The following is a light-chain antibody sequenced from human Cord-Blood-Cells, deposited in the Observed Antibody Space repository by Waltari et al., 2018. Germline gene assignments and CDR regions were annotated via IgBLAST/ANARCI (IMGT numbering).Light chain of an antibody. J-gene: IGKJ3*01. Sequence: DIVMTQSPLSLPVTPGKPASISCSSSQSLLHSNGYNYLDWYLQKPGQSPQLLIYLGSNRASGVPDRFSGSGSGTDFTLKISRVEAEDVGVYYCMQALQTPPFTFGPGTKVDIK. CDR1: QSLLHSNGYNY. CDR2: LGS. V-gene: IGKV2-28*01. CDR3: MQALQTPPFT.